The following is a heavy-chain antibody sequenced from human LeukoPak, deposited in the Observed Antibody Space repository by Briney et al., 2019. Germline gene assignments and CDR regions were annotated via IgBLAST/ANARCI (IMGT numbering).Heavy chain of an antibody. CDR1: GFTFSNYW. CDR3: AKWKYSNSGIDDY. D-gene: IGHD6-6*01. CDR2: IKGDGSST. V-gene: IGHV3-74*03. J-gene: IGHJ4*02. Sequence: GGSLRLSCAASGFTFSNYWMHWVRQTPGEGLVCVSLIKGDGSSTTYADSVKGRFTISRDNSKNMLYLQMNSLRAEDTAVYYCAKWKYSNSGIDDYWGQGTLVTVSS.